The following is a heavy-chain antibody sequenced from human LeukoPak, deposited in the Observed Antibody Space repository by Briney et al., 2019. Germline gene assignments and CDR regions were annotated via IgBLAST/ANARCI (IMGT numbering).Heavy chain of an antibody. V-gene: IGHV4-4*07. CDR1: GGSISTYY. CDR3: ARQTGSGLFILP. D-gene: IGHD3/OR15-3a*01. J-gene: IGHJ4*02. CDR2: IYISGST. Sequence: PSETLSLTCTVSGGSISTYYWSWIRQPAGKGLEWIGRIYISGSTNYNPSLKSRVTMSVDTSKNQFSLRLTSVTAADTAVYYCARQTGSGLFILPGGQGTLVTVSS.